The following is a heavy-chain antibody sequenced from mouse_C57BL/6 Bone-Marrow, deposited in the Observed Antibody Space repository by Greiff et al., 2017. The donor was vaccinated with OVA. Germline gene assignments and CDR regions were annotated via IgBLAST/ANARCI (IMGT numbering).Heavy chain of an antibody. Sequence: VQLKQSGPELVKPGASVKISCKASGYTFTDYYMNWVKQSHGKSLEWIGDINPNNGGTSYNQKFKGKATLTVDKSSSTAYMELRSLTSEDSAVYYCAREWGYDSYAMDYWGQGTSVTVSS. CDR1: GYTFTDYY. J-gene: IGHJ4*01. CDR3: AREWGYDSYAMDY. V-gene: IGHV1-26*01. CDR2: INPNNGGT. D-gene: IGHD2-2*01.